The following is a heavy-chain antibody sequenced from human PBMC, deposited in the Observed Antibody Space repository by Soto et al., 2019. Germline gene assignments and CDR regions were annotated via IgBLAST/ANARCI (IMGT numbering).Heavy chain of an antibody. CDR2: ISYDGSNK. CDR1: GFTFSSYA. Sequence: SLRLSCAASGFTFSSYAMHLVRQAPGKGLEWVAVISYDGSNKYYADSVKGRFTISRDNSKNTLYLQMNSLRAEDTAVYYCARETAVKYYFDYWGQGTLVTVSS. CDR3: ARETAVKYYFDY. J-gene: IGHJ4*02. V-gene: IGHV3-30-3*01. D-gene: IGHD4-4*01.